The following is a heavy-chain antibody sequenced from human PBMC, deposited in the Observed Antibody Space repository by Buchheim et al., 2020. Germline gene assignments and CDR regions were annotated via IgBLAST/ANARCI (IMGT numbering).Heavy chain of an antibody. V-gene: IGHV3-30*18. CDR2: ISYDGSNK. Sequence: QVQLVESGGGVVQPGRSLRLSCAASGFTFISYGMHWVRQAPGKGLEWVAVISYDGSNKYYADSVKGRFTISRDNSKNTLYLQMNSLRAEDTAVYYCANRGYYYDSSGYQDDYWGQGTL. CDR1: GFTFISYG. CDR3: ANRGYYYDSSGYQDDY. D-gene: IGHD3-22*01. J-gene: IGHJ4*02.